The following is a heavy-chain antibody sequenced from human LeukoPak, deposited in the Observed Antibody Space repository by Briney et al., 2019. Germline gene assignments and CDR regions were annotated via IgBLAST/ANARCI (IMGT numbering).Heavy chain of an antibody. J-gene: IGHJ4*02. V-gene: IGHV3-21*04. CDR2: ISSSSSYI. D-gene: IGHD6-19*01. CDR3: ARDLYVGSGWAPFYDY. Sequence: GGFLRLSCAASGFTFSSYSMNWVRQAPGKGLEWVSSISSSSSYIYYADSVKGRFTISRDDAKNSLYLQMNSLRAEDTAVYYCARDLYVGSGWAPFYDYWGQGTLVTVSS. CDR1: GFTFSSYS.